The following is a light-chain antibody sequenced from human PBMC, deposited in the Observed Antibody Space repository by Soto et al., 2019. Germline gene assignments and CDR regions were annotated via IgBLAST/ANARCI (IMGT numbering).Light chain of an antibody. CDR2: EVS. CDR3: LQGTHWPWT. CDR1: QSLIHSDGNTY. J-gene: IGKJ1*01. V-gene: IGKV2-30*02. Sequence: DVVMTQSPLFLPVTLGQPASISCRSSQSLIHSDGNTYLSWFQQRPGQSPRRLIYEVSDRDSGVPDRFTGSGSGTDVTLKISRVEAGDVGVYYCLQGTHWPWTFGQGTEVEIK.